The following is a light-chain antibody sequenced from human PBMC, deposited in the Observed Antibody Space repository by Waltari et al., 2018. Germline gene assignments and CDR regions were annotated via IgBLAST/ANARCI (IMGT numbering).Light chain of an antibody. Sequence: QSALTQPASVSGSPGQSITISCTGTSSDIGGYDYVSWYQKYPGKAPRLMIFEVTNRPSGVSNRFSGSKSGNRASLTISGLQAEDEADYYCSSYTSRASRVIFGGGTKLTVL. J-gene: IGLJ2*01. CDR3: SSYTSRASRVI. V-gene: IGLV2-14*01. CDR1: SSDIGGYDY. CDR2: EVT.